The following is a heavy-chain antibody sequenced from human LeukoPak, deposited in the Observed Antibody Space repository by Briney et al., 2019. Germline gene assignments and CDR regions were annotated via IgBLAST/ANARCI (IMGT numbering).Heavy chain of an antibody. J-gene: IGHJ4*02. CDR2: IYYSGST. CDR3: ASQGGDPDYFDY. V-gene: IGHV4-59*12. D-gene: IGHD3-16*01. Sequence: SETLSLTCTVSGGSISSYYWSWIRQPPGKGLEWIGYIYYSGSTNYNPSLKSRVTISVDTSKNQFSLKLSSVTAADTAVYYCASQGGDPDYFDYWGQGTLVTVSS. CDR1: GGSISSYY.